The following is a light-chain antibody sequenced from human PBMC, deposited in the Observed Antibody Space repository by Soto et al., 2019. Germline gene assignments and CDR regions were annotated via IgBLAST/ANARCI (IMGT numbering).Light chain of an antibody. CDR3: AAWDDSLSGHYV. J-gene: IGLJ1*01. Sequence: SVLTQPPPASWAPGQRVTISFSGSDSKFGRNVVYWYQQLPGTAPKLLVYRSDQRPSGVPDRFSGSKSDTSASLAISGLRPEDEADYYCAAWDDSLSGHYVFGTGTKVTVL. CDR1: DSKFGRNV. V-gene: IGLV1-47*01. CDR2: RSD.